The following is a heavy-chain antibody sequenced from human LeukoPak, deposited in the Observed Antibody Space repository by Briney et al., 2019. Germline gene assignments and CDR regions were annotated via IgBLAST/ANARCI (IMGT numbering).Heavy chain of an antibody. CDR3: ARDQAVAGHY. V-gene: IGHV3-23*01. CDR1: GFTFSSYA. Sequence: GGSLRLSCAASGFTFSSYAMSWVRQAPGKGLEWVSAISGSGGSTYYADSVKGRFTISRDNAKNSLYLQMNSLRAEDTALYHCARDQAVAGHYWGQGTLVTVSS. J-gene: IGHJ4*02. CDR2: ISGSGGST. D-gene: IGHD6-19*01.